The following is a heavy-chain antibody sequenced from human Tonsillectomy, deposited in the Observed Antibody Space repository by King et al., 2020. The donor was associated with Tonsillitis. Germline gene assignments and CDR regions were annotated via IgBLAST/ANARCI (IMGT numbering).Heavy chain of an antibody. D-gene: IGHD5-18*01. CDR1: GGSISSSSYY. J-gene: IGHJ3*02. CDR3: VGTYSYAFDI. Sequence: QLQESGPGLVKPSETLSLTCTVSGGSISSSSYYWCWIRQPPGKGLEWMGSVYYGGGTYYNPSLKSLVTKSADTYPNQFSLNLRSVSAADTAVYYCVGTYSYAFDIWGQGTMVTVS. CDR2: VYYGGGT. V-gene: IGHV4-39*01.